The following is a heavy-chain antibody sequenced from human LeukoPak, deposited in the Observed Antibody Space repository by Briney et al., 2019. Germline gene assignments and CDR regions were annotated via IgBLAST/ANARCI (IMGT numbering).Heavy chain of an antibody. CDR3: ATDSPETAAFDY. J-gene: IGHJ4*02. CDR2: IVGSSSNI. Sequence: GGSLRLSCTASGFSFSTYSMNWVRQAPGKGLEWVSYIVGSSSNIYYADSVKGRFTISRDNAKDSLYLQMDSLRAEDTAVYYCATDSPETAAFDYWGQGTLVTVSS. D-gene: IGHD1-1*01. CDR1: GFSFSTYS. V-gene: IGHV3-48*04.